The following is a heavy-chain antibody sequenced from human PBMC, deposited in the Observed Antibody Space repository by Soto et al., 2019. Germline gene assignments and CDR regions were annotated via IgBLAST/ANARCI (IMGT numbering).Heavy chain of an antibody. Sequence: EVQLVESGGGLVKPGGSLRVSCAASGFTFSNAWMSWVRQAPGKGLEWVGRIKSNTDGGTTDYAAPVKGRFTISRDDSKNTLYLQMNSLKTEDTAVYYCSTDFIVRLVYETFDYWGQGTLVTVSS. CDR2: IKSNTDGGTT. CDR1: GFTFSNAW. CDR3: STDFIVRLVYETFDY. J-gene: IGHJ4*02. V-gene: IGHV3-15*01. D-gene: IGHD2-8*01.